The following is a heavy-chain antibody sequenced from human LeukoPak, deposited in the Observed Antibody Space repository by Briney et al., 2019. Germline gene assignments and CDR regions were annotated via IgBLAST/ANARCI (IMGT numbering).Heavy chain of an antibody. D-gene: IGHD3-9*01. Sequence: SETLSLTCAVYGGSFSGYYWSWIRQPPGKGLEWIGGINHSGSTNYNPSLKSRVTISVDTSKNQFSLQLSSVTAADTAMYYCAREAYDVLTSDWFDPWGQGTLVTVSS. CDR2: INHSGST. CDR3: AREAYDVLTSDWFDP. V-gene: IGHV4-34*01. J-gene: IGHJ5*02. CDR1: GGSFSGYY.